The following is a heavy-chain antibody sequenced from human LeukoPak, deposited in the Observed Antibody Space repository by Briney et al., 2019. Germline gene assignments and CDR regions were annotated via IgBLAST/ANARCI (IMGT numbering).Heavy chain of an antibody. CDR1: AYTFTSYY. D-gene: IGHD3-22*01. CDR3: ARDLVIEDSSGYPGYFDY. J-gene: IGHJ4*02. Sequence: ASVKVSCKASAYTFTSYYMHWVRQAPGQGLEWMGIINPSGGSTSYAQKFQGRVTMTRDMSTSTVYMELSSLRSEDTAVYYCARDLVIEDSSGYPGYFDYWGQGTLVTVSS. V-gene: IGHV1-46*01. CDR2: INPSGGST.